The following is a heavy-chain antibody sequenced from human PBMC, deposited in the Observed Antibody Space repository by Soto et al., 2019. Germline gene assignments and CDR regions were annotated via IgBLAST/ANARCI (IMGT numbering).Heavy chain of an antibody. Sequence: GGSLRLSCAASGFTFDDYAMHWVRQAPGKGLEWVSGISWNSGSIVYADSVKGRFTIARDNAKNSLYLQMNSLRAEDTALYYCAKALEYSSSSGSAFDIWGQGTMVTVSS. CDR3: AKALEYSSSSGSAFDI. CDR1: GFTFDDYA. CDR2: ISWNSGSI. V-gene: IGHV3-9*01. J-gene: IGHJ3*02. D-gene: IGHD6-6*01.